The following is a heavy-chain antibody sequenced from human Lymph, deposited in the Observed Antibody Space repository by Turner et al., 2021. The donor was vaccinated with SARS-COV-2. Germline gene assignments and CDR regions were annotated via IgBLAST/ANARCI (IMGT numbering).Heavy chain of an antibody. CDR3: ARVLPYGDYFDY. D-gene: IGHD4-17*01. CDR1: VFTVSSNY. CDR2: IYSGGST. V-gene: IGHV3-53*01. Sequence: EVQVVKSGGGLIQPGGSLRLSCAASVFTVSSNYMSWVRQAPGKGLEWVSVIYSGGSTYYADSVKGRLTISRDNSKNTLYLQMNSLRAEDTAVYYCARVLPYGDYFDYWGQGTLVTVSS. J-gene: IGHJ4*02.